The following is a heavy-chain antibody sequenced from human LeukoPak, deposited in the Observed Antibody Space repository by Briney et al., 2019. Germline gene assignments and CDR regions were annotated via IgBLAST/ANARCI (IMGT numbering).Heavy chain of an antibody. Sequence: ASVKVSCKASGYTFTSYAMNWVRQAPGQGLEWMGWISAYNGNTNYAQKLQGRVTMTTDTSTSTAYMELRSLRSDDTAVYYCARRNIVATTPNYYYYYYMDVWGKGTTVTISS. D-gene: IGHD5-12*01. CDR1: GYTFTSYA. V-gene: IGHV1-18*01. J-gene: IGHJ6*03. CDR2: ISAYNGNT. CDR3: ARRNIVATTPNYYYYYYMDV.